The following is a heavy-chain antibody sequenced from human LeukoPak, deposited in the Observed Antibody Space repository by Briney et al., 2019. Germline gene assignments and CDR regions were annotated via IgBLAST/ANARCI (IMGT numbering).Heavy chain of an antibody. Sequence: SETLSLACTVSGGSISSYYWSWIRQPPGKGLEWIGYIYYSGSTNYNPSLKSRVTISVDTSKNQFSLKLSSVTAADTAVYYCARVLVTGGSAFDIWGQGTMVTVSS. CDR3: ARVLVTGGSAFDI. V-gene: IGHV4-59*01. J-gene: IGHJ3*02. CDR1: GGSISSYY. D-gene: IGHD1-14*01. CDR2: IYYSGST.